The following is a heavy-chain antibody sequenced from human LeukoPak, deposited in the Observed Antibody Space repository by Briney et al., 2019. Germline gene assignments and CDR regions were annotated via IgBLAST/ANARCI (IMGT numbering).Heavy chain of an antibody. V-gene: IGHV4-61*08. CDR3: ARADESLVYGMDV. CDR1: GGSISSSGYY. Sequence: SETLSLTCTVSGGSISSSGYYWSWIRQSPGKGLEWIGYFSYSGSTHYSPSLTSRVAISVDTSRNQLSLKLRSVTAADTAIYYCARADESLVYGMDVWGPGTTVIVSS. J-gene: IGHJ6*02. CDR2: FSYSGST.